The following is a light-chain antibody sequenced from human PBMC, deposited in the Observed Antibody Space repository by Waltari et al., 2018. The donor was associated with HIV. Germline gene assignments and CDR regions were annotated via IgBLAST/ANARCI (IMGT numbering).Light chain of an antibody. CDR1: ERPKKY. Sequence: SFKLTQPTSASVSPGHTPGNTCTAHERPKKYVYRYQPRPDQTPVMVIYEDVQRPDGIPERYSGSSTGTVTTSTISGDQVDDEANYYCFSTDTINNPLFGGGTKLTVL. CDR3: FSTDTINNPL. J-gene: IGLJ2*01. V-gene: IGLV3-10*01. CDR2: EDV.